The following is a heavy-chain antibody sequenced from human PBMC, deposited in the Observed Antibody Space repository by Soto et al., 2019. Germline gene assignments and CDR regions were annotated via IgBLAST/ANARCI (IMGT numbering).Heavy chain of an antibody. Sequence: PSETLSLTCTVSGGSISSYYWSWIRQPPGKGLEWIGYIYYSGSTNYNPSLKSRVTISVDTSKNQFSLKLSSVTAADTAVYYCARDEMATITPYYFDYWGQGTLVTVSS. D-gene: IGHD5-12*01. CDR1: GGSISSYY. J-gene: IGHJ4*02. V-gene: IGHV4-59*01. CDR2: IYYSGST. CDR3: ARDEMATITPYYFDY.